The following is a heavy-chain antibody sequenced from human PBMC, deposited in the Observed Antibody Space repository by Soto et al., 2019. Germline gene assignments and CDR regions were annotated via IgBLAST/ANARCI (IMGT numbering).Heavy chain of an antibody. J-gene: IGHJ6*02. CDR1: GGTFISYA. CDR3: ARDWGTYYDFWSGSAMDV. D-gene: IGHD3-3*01. Sequence: SVKVSFKASGGTFISYAISWVRQAPGQGLEWMGGIIPIFGTANYAQKFQGRVTITADKSTSTAYMELSSLRSEDTAVYYCARDWGTYYDFWSGSAMDVWGQGTTVTVSS. CDR2: IIPIFGTA. V-gene: IGHV1-69*06.